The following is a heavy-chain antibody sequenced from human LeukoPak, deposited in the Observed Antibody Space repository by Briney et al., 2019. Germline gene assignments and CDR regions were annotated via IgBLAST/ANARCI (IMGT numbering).Heavy chain of an antibody. Sequence: GGSLRLSCAASGFTFSSYDIHWGRRATATGLERVSGIGTAGEIYYPGSVKGRFTISRENAKNSLYLQMNSLRAGDTAVYYCARAAYSSTWYSRYFDLWGRGTLVTVSS. J-gene: IGHJ2*01. CDR1: GFTFSSYD. D-gene: IGHD6-13*01. CDR3: ARAAYSSTWYSRYFDL. V-gene: IGHV3-13*01. CDR2: IGTAGEI.